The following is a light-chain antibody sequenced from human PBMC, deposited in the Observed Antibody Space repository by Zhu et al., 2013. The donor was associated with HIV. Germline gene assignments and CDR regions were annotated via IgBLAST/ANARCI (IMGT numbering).Light chain of an antibody. CDR2: AND. CDR1: SSNIGNSF. Sequence: QSVLTQPPSESGTPGQSVTISCSGSSSNIGNSFLFWYQQLPGTAPTLLIYANDQRPSGVPDRFSGSKSGTSGSLAISGLRSEDEADYYCASHTHTATLYVFGTGSRVTVL. CDR3: ASHTHTATLYV. J-gene: IGLJ1*01. V-gene: IGLV1-47*01.